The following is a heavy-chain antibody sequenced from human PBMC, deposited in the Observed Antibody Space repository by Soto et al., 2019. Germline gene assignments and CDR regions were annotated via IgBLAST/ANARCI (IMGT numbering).Heavy chain of an antibody. J-gene: IGHJ4*02. CDR1: GYSFTSYW. CDR2: IDPSDSYT. CDR3: ARLDPVYCSSTSCYGPNIDY. V-gene: IGHV5-10-1*01. Sequence: PGESLKISCKGSGYSFTSYWISWVRQMPGKGLEWMGRIDPSDSYTNYSPSFQGHVTISADKSISTAYLQWSSLKASDTAMYYCARLDPVYCSSTSCYGPNIDYWGQGTLVTVSS. D-gene: IGHD2-2*01.